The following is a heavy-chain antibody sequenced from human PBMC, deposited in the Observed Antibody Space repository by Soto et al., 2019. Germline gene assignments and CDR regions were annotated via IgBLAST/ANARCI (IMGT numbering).Heavy chain of an antibody. J-gene: IGHJ4*02. CDR3: VRSGTSSGRFSDY. CDR1: GYTFTSYW. V-gene: IGHV5-51*01. CDR2: IYPSDSDI. D-gene: IGHD2-15*01. Sequence: GESLKISCKGSGYTFTSYWIGWVRQMPGEGLEWMGVIYPSDSDIRYSPSFQGKVTTSADKSITTAYLQWSSLKAADTAMYYCVRSGTSSGRFSDYWGQGXLVTVYS.